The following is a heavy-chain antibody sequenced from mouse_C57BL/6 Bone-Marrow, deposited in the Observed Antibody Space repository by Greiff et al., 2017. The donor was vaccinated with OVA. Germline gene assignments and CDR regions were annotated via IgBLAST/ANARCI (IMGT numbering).Heavy chain of an antibody. CDR3: ADDYDGD. CDR2: IDPNSGGT. J-gene: IGHJ2*01. D-gene: IGHD2-4*01. V-gene: IGHV1-72*01. CDR1: GYTFTSYW. Sequence: QQSCKASGYTFTSYWMHWVKQRPGRGLEWIGRIDPNSGGTKYNEKFKSKATLTVDKPSSTAYMQLSSLTSEDSAVYYCADDYDGDWGQGTTLTVSS.